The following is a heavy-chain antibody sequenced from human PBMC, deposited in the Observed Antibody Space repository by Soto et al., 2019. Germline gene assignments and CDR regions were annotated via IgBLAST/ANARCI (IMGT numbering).Heavy chain of an antibody. J-gene: IGHJ4*02. CDR2: IDYSGST. CDR1: GGSISSGDYY. D-gene: IGHD3-3*01. V-gene: IGHV4-30-4*01. Sequence: PSETLSLTCTVSGGSISSGDYYWSWIRQPPGKGLEWIGYIDYSGSTYYNPSLKSRVTISVDTSKNQFSLKLSSVTAADTAVYYCARGGRTIFGRYFDYWGQGTLVTVS. CDR3: ARGGRTIFGRYFDY.